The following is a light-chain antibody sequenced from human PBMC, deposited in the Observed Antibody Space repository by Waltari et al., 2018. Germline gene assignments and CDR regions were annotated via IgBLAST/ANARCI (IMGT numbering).Light chain of an antibody. V-gene: IGLV2-14*03. CDR2: DVN. Sequence: QSALTQPSSVSGSPGQSITISCTGSTSDIGDYNYVSWYQQHLGKAPKLVIYDVNNRPAGISNRFSGSKAGNTASLAISGLQAEDEADYYCSSYTSLTNLFVVFGGGTKVTVL. J-gene: IGLJ2*01. CDR3: SSYTSLTNLFVV. CDR1: TSDIGDYNY.